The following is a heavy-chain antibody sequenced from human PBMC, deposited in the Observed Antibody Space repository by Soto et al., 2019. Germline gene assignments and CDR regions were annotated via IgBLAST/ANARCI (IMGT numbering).Heavy chain of an antibody. J-gene: IGHJ4*02. D-gene: IGHD5-12*01. CDR2: IFWDDDK. Sequence: QITLKESGPALVRPTQTLTLTCSFSGFSLTTRGVAVGWIRQPPGKALEWLALIFWDDDKWYSPSLRSRLTTTEDTSKNQVVLTMTTMDPVDTATYYCAHRARGYAYYFDQWGQGTLVTVSS. V-gene: IGHV2-5*02. CDR1: GFSLTTRGVA. CDR3: AHRARGYAYYFDQ.